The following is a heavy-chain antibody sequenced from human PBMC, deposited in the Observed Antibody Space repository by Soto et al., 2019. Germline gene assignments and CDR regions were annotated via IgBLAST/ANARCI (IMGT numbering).Heavy chain of an antibody. J-gene: IGHJ6*02. Sequence: ASVKVSCKASGGTFSSYAISWVRQAPGQGLEWMGWISAYNGNRNYAQKLQGRVTMTTDTSTSTANMELRSLRSDDTAVYYCARVITRRMDVWGQGTTVTVSS. CDR1: GGTFSSYA. CDR2: ISAYNGNR. D-gene: IGHD3-22*01. CDR3: ARVITRRMDV. V-gene: IGHV1-18*01.